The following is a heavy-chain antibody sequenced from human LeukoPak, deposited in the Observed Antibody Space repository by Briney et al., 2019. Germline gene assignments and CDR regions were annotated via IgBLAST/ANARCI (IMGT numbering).Heavy chain of an antibody. D-gene: IGHD6-19*01. V-gene: IGHV4-34*01. CDR1: GGSFSGYY. CDR2: INHSGST. CDR3: ARSEAVAVESEYYFDY. Sequence: PSETLSLTCAVYGGSFSGYYWSWIRQPPGKGLEWIGEINHSGSTNYNPSLKSRVTISVDTSKNQFSLKLSSVTAADTAVYYCARSEAVAVESEYYFDYWGQGTLVTVSP. J-gene: IGHJ4*02.